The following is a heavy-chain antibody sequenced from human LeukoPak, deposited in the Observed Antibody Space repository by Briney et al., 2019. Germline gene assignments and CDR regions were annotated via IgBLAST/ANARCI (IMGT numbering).Heavy chain of an antibody. D-gene: IGHD3-22*01. CDR2: ICFSGST. Sequence: SETLSLTCTVSGDSISTGGYYWRWVRQRPGGALEWIANICFSGSTNYNPSPKRRVAISVDTSKNQFFLNLPSVTVADTAVYYCARVQTYFFDSRGLFYFDYWGQGTLVTVSS. V-gene: IGHV4-31*03. CDR1: GDSISTGGYY. J-gene: IGHJ4*02. CDR3: ARVQTYFFDSRGLFYFDY.